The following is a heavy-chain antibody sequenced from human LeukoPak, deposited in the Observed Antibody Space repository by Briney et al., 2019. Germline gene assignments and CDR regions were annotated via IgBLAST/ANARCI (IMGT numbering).Heavy chain of an antibody. CDR1: GGTFSSYA. J-gene: IGHJ4*02. CDR3: AREDGVDTASYFDY. Sequence: SVKASCKASGGTFSSYAISWVRQAPGQGLGWMGGIIPIFGTANYAQKFQGRVTITADESTSTAYMELSSLRSEDTAVYYCAREDGVDTASYFDYWGQGTLVTVSS. V-gene: IGHV1-69*01. CDR2: IIPIFGTA. D-gene: IGHD5-18*01.